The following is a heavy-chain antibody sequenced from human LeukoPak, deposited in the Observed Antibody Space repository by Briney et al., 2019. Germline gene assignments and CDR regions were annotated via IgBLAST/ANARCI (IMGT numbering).Heavy chain of an antibody. CDR2: INWNGGST. Sequence: GSLRLSCAASGFTFDDYGMSWVRQAPGKGLEWVSGINWNGGSTGYADSVKGRFTISRDNAKNSLYLQKNSLRAEDMALYYCARVLPGYYYDSSGPIGAFDIWGQGTMVTVSS. V-gene: IGHV3-20*04. J-gene: IGHJ3*02. D-gene: IGHD3-22*01. CDR3: ARVLPGYYYDSSGPIGAFDI. CDR1: GFTFDDYG.